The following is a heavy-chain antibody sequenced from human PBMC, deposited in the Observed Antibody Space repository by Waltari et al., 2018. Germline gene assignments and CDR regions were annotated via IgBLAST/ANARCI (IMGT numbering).Heavy chain of an antibody. CDR2: IKQDGSEK. CDR3: VTGLTTVTAKDYFDH. CDR1: GVAFSNYW. J-gene: IGHJ4*02. Sequence: EVQLVESGGGSVQPGGSLRISCAASGVAFSNYWMNWVRQAPGKGLEWVANIKQDGSEKNYVDSVEGRFSISRDNAQNSLYLQMNSLRAEDTAIYYCVTGLTTVTAKDYFDHWGQGALVTVSS. D-gene: IGHD4-17*01. V-gene: IGHV3-7*01.